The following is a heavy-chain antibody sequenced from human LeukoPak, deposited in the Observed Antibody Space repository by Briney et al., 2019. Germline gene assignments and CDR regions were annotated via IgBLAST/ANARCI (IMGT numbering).Heavy chain of an antibody. CDR3: ARSGYSYGYVGFYYYYYMDV. J-gene: IGHJ6*03. V-gene: IGHV1-2*02. D-gene: IGHD5-18*01. Sequence: ASVKVSCKASGYTFSGYYMHWVRQAPGQGLEWMGWINPNSGGTNYAQKFQGRVTITRNTSISTAYMELSSLRSEDTAVYYCARSGYSYGYVGFYYYYYMDVWGKGTTVTVSS. CDR2: INPNSGGT. CDR1: GYTFSGYY.